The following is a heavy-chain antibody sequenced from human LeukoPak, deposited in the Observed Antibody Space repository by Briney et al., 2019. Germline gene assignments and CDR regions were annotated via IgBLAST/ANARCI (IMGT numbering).Heavy chain of an antibody. CDR1: GFILSINY. V-gene: IGHV3-53*01. Sequence: AGGSLRLSCAASGFILSINYMSWVRQAPGKGLEWVSVIYSGGSTYYADSVKGRFTISRDNSQNTLYLQMNSLRAEDRAVYYCASVLTGYYDFFDYWGQGTLVTVSS. J-gene: IGHJ4*02. CDR2: IYSGGST. D-gene: IGHD3-9*01. CDR3: ASVLTGYYDFFDY.